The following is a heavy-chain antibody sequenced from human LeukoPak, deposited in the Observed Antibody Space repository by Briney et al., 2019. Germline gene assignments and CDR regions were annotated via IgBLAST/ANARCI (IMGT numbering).Heavy chain of an antibody. CDR3: ARGDKFYGDY. D-gene: IGHD4-17*01. V-gene: IGHV3-7*04. CDR2: IHQDGNEK. Sequence: GGSLRLSCAASGFTFSTYWMSWVRQAPGRGLEWVANIHQDGNEKYYVDSVKGRFTISRDHAKNSLYLQMNSLRAKDTAVYYCARGDKFYGDYWGQGTLVTVSS. J-gene: IGHJ4*02. CDR1: GFTFSTYW.